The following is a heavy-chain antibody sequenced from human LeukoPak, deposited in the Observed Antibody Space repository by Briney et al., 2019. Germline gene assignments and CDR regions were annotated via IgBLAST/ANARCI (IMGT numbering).Heavy chain of an antibody. CDR2: ISYDGSNK. CDR1: GFTFSNYA. V-gene: IGHV3-30-3*01. Sequence: GGSLRLSCAASGFTFSNYAIHWVRQAPGKGLEGVASISYDGSNKHYADSVKGRFTISRDNSKDTLHLQMNSLRPEDTAVYYCARARFGYNRGPFDYWGQGILVTVSS. J-gene: IGHJ4*02. D-gene: IGHD5-24*01. CDR3: ARARFGYNRGPFDY.